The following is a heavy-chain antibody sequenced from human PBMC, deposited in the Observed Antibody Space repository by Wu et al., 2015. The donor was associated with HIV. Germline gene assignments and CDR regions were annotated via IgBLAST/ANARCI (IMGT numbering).Heavy chain of an antibody. Sequence: QVQLVQSGAEVKKPGASVKVSCKASGYTFTGYYMHWVRQAPGQGLEWMGWINPNSGGTNYAQKFQGRVTMTRDTSISTAYMELSRLRSDDTAVYYCARRGGDWNDATEGNWFDPVGPGNPGPPSPQ. CDR2: INPNSGGT. CDR1: GYTFTGYY. CDR3: ARRGGDWNDATEGNWFDP. J-gene: IGHJ5*02. D-gene: IGHD1-1*01. V-gene: IGHV1-2*02.